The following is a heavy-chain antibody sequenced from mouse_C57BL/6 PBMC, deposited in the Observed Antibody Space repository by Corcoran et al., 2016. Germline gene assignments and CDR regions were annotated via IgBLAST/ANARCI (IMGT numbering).Heavy chain of an antibody. D-gene: IGHD3-2*02. Sequence: QIQLVQSGPELKKPGETVKFSCKASGYTFTTYGMSWVKQAPGKGLKWMGWINTYSGVPTYADDFKGRFAFSLETSASTAYLQINNLKNEDTATYFCARRGLDSSGYCFDYWGQGTTLTVSS. CDR2: INTYSGVP. CDR3: ARRGLDSSGYCFDY. J-gene: IGHJ2*01. V-gene: IGHV9-3*01. CDR1: GYTFTTYG.